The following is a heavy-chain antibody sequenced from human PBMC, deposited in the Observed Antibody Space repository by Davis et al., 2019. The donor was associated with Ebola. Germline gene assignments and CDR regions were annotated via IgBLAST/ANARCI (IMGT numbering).Heavy chain of an antibody. Sequence: GESLKISCAASGFIFNKNGMHWVRQAPGKGLEWVAVISYDGSNKYYADSVKGRFTISRDNSKNTLYLQMNSLRAEDTAVYYCAKDYFDYWGQGTLVTVSS. CDR3: AKDYFDY. V-gene: IGHV3-30*18. J-gene: IGHJ4*02. CDR1: GFIFNKNG. CDR2: ISYDGSNK.